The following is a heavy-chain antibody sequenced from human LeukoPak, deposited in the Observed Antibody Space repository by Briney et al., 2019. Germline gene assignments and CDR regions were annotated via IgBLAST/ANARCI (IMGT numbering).Heavy chain of an antibody. Sequence: GGSLRLSCAASGFTFSTYSMNWIRQAPGKGLEWISYISTSSDTIYYADSVKGRFTISRDNVKNSLYLQMNSLRDEDTAVYYCARDMFTNTWYVLDYWGQGTLVTVSS. J-gene: IGHJ4*02. CDR1: GFTFSTYS. CDR2: ISTSSDTI. D-gene: IGHD6-13*01. CDR3: ARDMFTNTWYVLDY. V-gene: IGHV3-48*02.